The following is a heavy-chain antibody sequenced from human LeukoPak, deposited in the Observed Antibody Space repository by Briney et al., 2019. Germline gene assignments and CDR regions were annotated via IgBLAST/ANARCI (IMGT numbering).Heavy chain of an antibody. V-gene: IGHV4-39*01. CDR3: ARQTGSGLFILP. J-gene: IGHJ4*02. Sequence: SETLSLTCTVSGVSISSSYSYWGWIRQPPGMGLEWIGSIYYTGNTYYNASLKSQVSISIDTSKNQFSLKLTSVTAADTAVYYCARQTGSGLFILPGGQGTLVTVST. D-gene: IGHD3/OR15-3a*01. CDR1: GVSISSSYSY. CDR2: IYYTGNT.